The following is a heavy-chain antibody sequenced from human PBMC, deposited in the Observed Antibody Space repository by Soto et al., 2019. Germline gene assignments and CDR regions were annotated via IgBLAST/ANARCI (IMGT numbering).Heavy chain of an antibody. CDR2: IYWDDDK. CDR3: APNMVRGVILNWFDP. V-gene: IGHV2-5*02. CDR1: GFSLSTSGVG. J-gene: IGHJ5*02. Sequence: QITLKESGPTLVKPTQTLTLTCTFSGFSLSTSGVGVGWIRQPPGKALEWLALIYWDDDKRYSPSLKSRLTIPHDTSKNQVVLTITNKDPVDTATYYCAPNMVRGVILNWFDPWGQGTLVTVSS. D-gene: IGHD3-10*01.